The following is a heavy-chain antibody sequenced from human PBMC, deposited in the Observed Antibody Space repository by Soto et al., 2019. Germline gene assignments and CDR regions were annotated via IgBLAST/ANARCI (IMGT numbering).Heavy chain of an antibody. V-gene: IGHV4-34*01. CDR3: ARGTIFGVVYGMDV. J-gene: IGHJ6*02. CDR1: GGSFSGYY. D-gene: IGHD3-3*01. Sequence: QVQLQQWGAGLLKPSETLSLTCAVYGGSFSGYYWSWIRQPPGKGLEWIGEINHSGSTNYNPSLKSRVTISVDTSKNQFSLKLSSVTAVDTAVYYCARGTIFGVVYGMDVWGQGTTVTVSS. CDR2: INHSGST.